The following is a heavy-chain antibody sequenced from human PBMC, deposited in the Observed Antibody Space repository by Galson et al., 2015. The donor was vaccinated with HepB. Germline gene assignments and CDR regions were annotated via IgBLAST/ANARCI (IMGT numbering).Heavy chain of an antibody. Sequence: SLRLSCAASGFTFSSFGMGWVRQAPRKGLEWVSVISGSDGITHYADSVKGRFTISRDNSRNTLYLQMYSLRAEDTAVYYCAKMGLGDIFCFDFWGQGTLVTVSS. V-gene: IGHV3-23*01. D-gene: IGHD3/OR15-3a*01. CDR3: AKMGLGDIFCFDF. CDR1: GFTFSSFG. CDR2: ISGSDGIT. J-gene: IGHJ4*02.